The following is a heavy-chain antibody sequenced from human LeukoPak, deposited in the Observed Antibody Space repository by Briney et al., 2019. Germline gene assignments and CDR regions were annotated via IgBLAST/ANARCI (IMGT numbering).Heavy chain of an antibody. J-gene: IGHJ4*02. CDR2: IYYSGST. CDR3: ATTSITIFGVVSIFDY. CDR1: GGSVSSGTYY. Sequence: SETLSLTCTVSGGSVSSGTYYWSWIRQPPGKGLEWIGYIYYSGSTNYNPSLKSRVTISVDTSKNQFSLKLSSVTAADTAVYYCATTSITIFGVVSIFDYWGQGTLVTVSS. V-gene: IGHV4-61*01. D-gene: IGHD3-3*01.